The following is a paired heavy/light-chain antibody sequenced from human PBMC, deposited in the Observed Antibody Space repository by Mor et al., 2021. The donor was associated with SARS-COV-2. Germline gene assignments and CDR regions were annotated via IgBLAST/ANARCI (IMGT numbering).Heavy chain of an antibody. D-gene: IGHD2-2*01. CDR1: GFTFSSYW. Sequence: EVQLVESGGGLVQPGGSLRLSCAASGFTFSSYWMSWVRQAPGKGLEWVANIKQDGSEKYYVDSVKGRFTISRDNAKNSLYLQMNSLRAEDTAVYYCARTDSTGLLYYYYYGMDVWGQGTTVTVSS. CDR2: IKQDGSEK. J-gene: IGHJ6*02. V-gene: IGHV3-7*01. CDR3: ARTDSTGLLYYYYYGMDV.
Light chain of an antibody. CDR2: AAS. J-gene: IGKJ3*01. Sequence: DIQMTQSPSSLSASVGDRVTITCRASQSISSYLNWYQQKPGKAPKLLIYAASSLQSGVPSRFSGSGSGTDFTLTISSLQPEDFATYYCQQSYSTPGGTFGPGTKVDIK. CDR1: QSISSY. CDR3: QQSYSTPGGT. V-gene: IGKV1-39*01.